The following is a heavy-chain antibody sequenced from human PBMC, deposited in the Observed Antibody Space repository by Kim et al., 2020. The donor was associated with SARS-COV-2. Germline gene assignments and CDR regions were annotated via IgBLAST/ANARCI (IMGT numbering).Heavy chain of an antibody. CDR2: ISYDGSNK. J-gene: IGHJ4*02. V-gene: IGHV3-30-3*01. CDR3: ARSVPFLDY. D-gene: IGHD2-2*01. Sequence: GGSLRLSCAASGFTFSSYAMHWVRQAPGKGLEWVAVISYDGSNKYYADSVKGRFTISRDNSKNTLYLQMNSLRAEDTAVYYCARSVPFLDYWGQGTLVTVSS. CDR1: GFTFSSYA.